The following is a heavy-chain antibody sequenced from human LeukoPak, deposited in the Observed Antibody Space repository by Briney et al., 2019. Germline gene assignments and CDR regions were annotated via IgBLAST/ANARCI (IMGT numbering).Heavy chain of an antibody. Sequence: SETLSLTCAVYGGSFSGYYWSWIRQPPGKGLEWIGEINHSGSTNYNPSLKSRVTISVDTSKNQFSLKLSSVTAADTAVYYCARQIEVVVTAIYFDYWGQGTLVTVSS. V-gene: IGHV4-34*01. CDR1: GGSFSGYY. J-gene: IGHJ4*02. CDR2: INHSGST. D-gene: IGHD2-21*02. CDR3: ARQIEVVVTAIYFDY.